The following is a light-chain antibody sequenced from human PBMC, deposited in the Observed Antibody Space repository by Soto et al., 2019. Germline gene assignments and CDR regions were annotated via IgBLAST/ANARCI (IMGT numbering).Light chain of an antibody. J-gene: IGKJ1*01. CDR3: QQRSNWPKT. CDR2: DAS. V-gene: IGKV3-11*01. CDR1: QSVSSY. Sequence: EIVLTQSPATLSLSPGERATLPCRASQSVSSYLAWYQQKPGQAPRLLIDDASNRATGIPARFSGSGSGTDFTLTISSLEPEDFAVYYCQQRSNWPKTFGQGTKVEIK.